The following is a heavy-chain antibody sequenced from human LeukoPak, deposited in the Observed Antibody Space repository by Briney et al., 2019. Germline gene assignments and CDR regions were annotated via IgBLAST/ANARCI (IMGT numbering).Heavy chain of an antibody. CDR2: ISGSGGST. J-gene: IGHJ5*02. CDR1: GFTFSSYA. Sequence: GGSLRLSCAASGFTFSSYAMSWVRQAPGKGLEWVSAISGSGGSTYYADSVKGRFTISRDNSKNTLCLQMNSLRAEDTAVYYCAKGGRFLEWLHWFDPWGQGTLVTVSS. CDR3: AKGGRFLEWLHWFDP. D-gene: IGHD3-3*01. V-gene: IGHV3-23*01.